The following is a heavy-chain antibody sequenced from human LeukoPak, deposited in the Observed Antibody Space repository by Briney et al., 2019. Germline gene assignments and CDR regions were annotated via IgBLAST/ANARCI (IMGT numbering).Heavy chain of an antibody. V-gene: IGHV4-61*02. Sequence: SETLSLTCTVSGGSISSGSYYWSWIRQPAGKGLEWIGRIYTSGSTNYNPSLKSRLTISVDTSKNQFSLKLSSVTAADTAVYYCARETSQKGAHYMDVWGKGTTVTISS. J-gene: IGHJ6*03. CDR1: GGSISSGSYY. CDR3: ARETSQKGAHYMDV. D-gene: IGHD3-16*01. CDR2: IYTSGST.